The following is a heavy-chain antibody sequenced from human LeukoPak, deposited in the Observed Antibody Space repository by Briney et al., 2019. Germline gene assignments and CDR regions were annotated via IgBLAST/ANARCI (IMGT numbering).Heavy chain of an antibody. Sequence: PSETLSLTCAVYGGSFSGYYWSWIRKPPGKGLECIGEINHSGSTNYNPSLKSRVTISVDTSKNQFSLKLSSVTAADTAVYYCARPGGYCSSTSCNYYYYYMDVWGKGTTVTVSS. CDR2: INHSGST. V-gene: IGHV4-34*01. J-gene: IGHJ6*03. D-gene: IGHD2-2*01. CDR1: GGSFSGYY. CDR3: ARPGGYCSSTSCNYYYYYMDV.